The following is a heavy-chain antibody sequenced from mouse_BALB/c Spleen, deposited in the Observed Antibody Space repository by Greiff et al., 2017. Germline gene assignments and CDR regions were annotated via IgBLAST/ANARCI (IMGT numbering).Heavy chain of an antibody. CDR3: ARAIYYGPHWYFDV. J-gene: IGHJ1*01. D-gene: IGHD2-1*01. Sequence: DVKLVESGGGLVQPGGSLKLSCAASGFTFSSYTMSWVRQTPEKRLEWVAYISNGGGSTYYPDTVKGRFTISRDNAKNTLYLQMSSLKSEDTAMYYCARAIYYGPHWYFDVWGAGTTVTVSS. V-gene: IGHV5-12-2*01. CDR1: GFTFSSYT. CDR2: ISNGGGST.